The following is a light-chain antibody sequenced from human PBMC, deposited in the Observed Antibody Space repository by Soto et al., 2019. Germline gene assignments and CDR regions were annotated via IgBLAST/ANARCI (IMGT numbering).Light chain of an antibody. CDR3: HSHTTTNSLV. CDR1: SSNIGAGYD. Sequence: QSVLTQPPSVSGAPGQGVTISCTGSSSNIGAGYDVHWYQQRPGTAPKLLIYGNKNRPSGVPDRFSGSKSGTSASLAITGLQAEDEASYYCHSHTTTNSLVFGTGTKLTVL. V-gene: IGLV1-40*01. J-gene: IGLJ1*01. CDR2: GNK.